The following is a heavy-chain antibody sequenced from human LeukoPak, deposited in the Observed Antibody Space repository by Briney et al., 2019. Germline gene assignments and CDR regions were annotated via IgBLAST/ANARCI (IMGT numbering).Heavy chain of an antibody. D-gene: IGHD3-9*01. Sequence: GGSLRLSCAASGFTFSSYEMNWVRQAPGKGLEWVSYISSSGSTIYYADSVKGRFTISRDNAKNSLYLQMTILRAEDTAVYYCARDRGEDLTGYYNHSVTESIKNPCLEASRHSPPHGALLPPQVGYYYYYYYMDVWGKGTTVTISS. J-gene: IGHJ6*03. CDR2: ISSSGSTI. V-gene: IGHV3-48*03. CDR1: GFTFSSYE. CDR3: ARDRGEDLTGYYNHSVTESIKNPCLEASRHSPPHGALLPPQVGYYYYYYYMDV.